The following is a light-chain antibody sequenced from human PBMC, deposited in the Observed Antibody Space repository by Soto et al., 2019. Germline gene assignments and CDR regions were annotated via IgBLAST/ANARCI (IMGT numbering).Light chain of an antibody. CDR1: SADVGGYND. Sequence: QSALTQPPSASGSPGQSVTISCTGTSADVGGYNDFCWYQRHPGKAPKLMIYEVSQRPSGDPDRISGSKAGNTASLTVSGLQAEDEADYYGSSYAGNNLIFGGGTKVTVL. CDR3: SSYAGNNLI. CDR2: EVS. V-gene: IGLV2-8*01. J-gene: IGLJ2*01.